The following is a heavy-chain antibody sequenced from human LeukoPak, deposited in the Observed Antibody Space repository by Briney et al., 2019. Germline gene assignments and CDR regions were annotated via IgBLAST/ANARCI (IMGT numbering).Heavy chain of an antibody. CDR3: AKDRAGTTRYGMDV. J-gene: IGHJ6*02. D-gene: IGHD1-7*01. CDR1: GGSFSGYY. Sequence: PSETLSLTCAVYGGSFSGYYWSWIRQPPGKGLEWIGEINHSGSTNYNPSLKSRVTISVDTSKNQFSLKLSSVTAADTALYYCAKDRAGTTRYGMDVWGQGTTVTVSS. V-gene: IGHV4-34*01. CDR2: INHSGST.